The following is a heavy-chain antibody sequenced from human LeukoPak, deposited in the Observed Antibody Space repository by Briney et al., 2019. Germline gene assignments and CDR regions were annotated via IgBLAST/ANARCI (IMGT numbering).Heavy chain of an antibody. V-gene: IGHV3-11*05. CDR2: ISGSRTST. Sequence: GGSLRLSCAASGLTFSDYYMNWIRQAPGKGLEWVSYISGSRTSTNYADSVKGRFTISRDNAKDSLYLQMNSLRPEDTAVYYCARGTYYFEHWGEGTLVTVSS. J-gene: IGHJ4*02. CDR3: ARGTYYFEH. CDR1: GLTFSDYY. D-gene: IGHD1-1*01.